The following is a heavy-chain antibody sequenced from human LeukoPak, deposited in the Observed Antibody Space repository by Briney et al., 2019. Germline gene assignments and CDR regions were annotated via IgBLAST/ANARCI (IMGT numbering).Heavy chain of an antibody. V-gene: IGHV3-13*01. CDR3: ARGGIQVSGIDEFDY. CDR2: IGIRGDT. D-gene: IGHD6-19*01. J-gene: IGHJ4*02. Sequence: GGSLRLSCAASGFTFIDYDMHWVRQVIGKGLEWVSAIGIRGDTHYSGSVKGRFTIARENAESSLYLQMNSLRADDTAAYYCARGGIQVSGIDEFDYWGQGTLVTVSS. CDR1: GFTFIDYD.